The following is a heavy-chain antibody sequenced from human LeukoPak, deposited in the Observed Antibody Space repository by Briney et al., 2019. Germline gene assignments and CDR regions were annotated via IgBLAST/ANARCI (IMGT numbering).Heavy chain of an antibody. CDR2: ISYDGSNK. J-gene: IGHJ4*02. V-gene: IGHV3-30*18. CDR1: GFTFSSYG. CDR3: AKDLLGVGGYSSSWYYHVGSLFDY. D-gene: IGHD6-13*01. Sequence: QAGGSLRLSCAASGFTFSSYGMHWVRQAPGKGLEWVAVISYDGSNKYYADSVKGRFTISRDNSKNTLYLQMNSLRAEDTAVYYCAKDLLGVGGYSSSWYYHVGSLFDYWGQGTLVTVSS.